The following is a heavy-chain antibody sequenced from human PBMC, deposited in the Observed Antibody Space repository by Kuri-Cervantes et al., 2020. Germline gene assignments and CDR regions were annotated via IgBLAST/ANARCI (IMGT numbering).Heavy chain of an antibody. Sequence: GGSLRLSCAASGFTVSSYGMHWVRQAPGKGLEWVAVISYDGSNKYYADSVKGRFTISRDNSKNTLYLQMNSLRAEDTAVYYCAKVGVSYGMDVWGQGTTVTVSS. CDR3: AKVGVSYGMDV. CDR2: ISYDGSNK. J-gene: IGHJ6*02. V-gene: IGHV3-30*18. CDR1: GFTVSSYG. D-gene: IGHD3-16*01.